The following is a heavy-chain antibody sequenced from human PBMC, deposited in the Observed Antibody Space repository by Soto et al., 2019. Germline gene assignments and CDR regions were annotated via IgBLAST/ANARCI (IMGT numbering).Heavy chain of an antibody. Sequence: SETLSLTCTVSGGSITSSSYYWGWIRQPPGKGLEWIGSIYYSRSTYYNPSLKSRVTISVDTSKNQFSLKLSSVTAADTAVYFCVTQEVGGSYVYTFDPWGQGTLVTVSS. CDR2: IYYSRST. D-gene: IGHD1-26*01. V-gene: IGHV4-39*01. J-gene: IGHJ5*02. CDR3: VTQEVGGSYVYTFDP. CDR1: GGSITSSSYY.